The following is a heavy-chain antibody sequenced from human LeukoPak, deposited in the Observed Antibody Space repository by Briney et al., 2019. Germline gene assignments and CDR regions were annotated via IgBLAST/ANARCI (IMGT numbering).Heavy chain of an antibody. CDR2: IYHSGST. D-gene: IGHD1-1*01. J-gene: IGHJ4*02. CDR1: GGSISSGGYY. V-gene: IGHV4-30-2*01. Sequence: PSQTLSLTCTVSGGSISSGGYYWSWIRQPPGKGLEWIGYIYHSGSTYYNPSLESRVTISVDSSRSHFFLQLTSATAADTAVYFCARDGPWKSDCWGRGTLVTVSS. CDR3: ARDGPWKSDC.